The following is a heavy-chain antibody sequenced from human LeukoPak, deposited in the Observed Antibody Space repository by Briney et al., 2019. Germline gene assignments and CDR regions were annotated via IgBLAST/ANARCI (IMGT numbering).Heavy chain of an antibody. Sequence: VASVKVSCKVSGYTFTELSMHWVRQAPGKGLEWMGGFDPEDGETIYAQKFQGRVTMTEDTSTDTAYMELSSLRSEDTAVYYCARGRTDYYESSGSFPALGYWGQGTLVTVSS. D-gene: IGHD3-22*01. V-gene: IGHV1-24*01. CDR3: ARGRTDYYESSGSFPALGY. CDR2: FDPEDGET. CDR1: GYTFTELS. J-gene: IGHJ4*02.